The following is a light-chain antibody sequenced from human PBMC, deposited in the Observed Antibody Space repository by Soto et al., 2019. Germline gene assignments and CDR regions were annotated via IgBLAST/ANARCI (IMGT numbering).Light chain of an antibody. J-gene: IGKJ1*01. CDR3: QQYGSSGT. V-gene: IGKV3-20*01. CDR1: QSVSNNY. Sequence: EVVLTQSPGRLPLAPGGRATGSCRASQSVSNNYLAWYQQRPGQAPRLLIYGASNRATGIPDRFSGSGSGTDFTLTISRLEPEDFAVYYCQQYGSSGTFGQGTKVDIK. CDR2: GAS.